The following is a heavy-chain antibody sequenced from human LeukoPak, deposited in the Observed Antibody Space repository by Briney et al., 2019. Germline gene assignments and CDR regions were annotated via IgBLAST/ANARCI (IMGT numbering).Heavy chain of an antibody. D-gene: IGHD2-8*02. CDR2: ISTYTVET. Sequence: ASVKVSCKASGYTFTGYHMHWVRQAPGQGLEWMGWISTYTVETIYAQKFQGRVTLSTDTSTSTAYMELRSLRSDDTAVYYCATQPGRGSPFKFWGQGTLVTVSS. J-gene: IGHJ4*02. CDR1: GYTFTGYH. CDR3: ATQPGRGSPFKF. V-gene: IGHV1-18*04.